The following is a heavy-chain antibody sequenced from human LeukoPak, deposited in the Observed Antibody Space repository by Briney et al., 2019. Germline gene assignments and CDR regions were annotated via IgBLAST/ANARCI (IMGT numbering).Heavy chain of an antibody. J-gene: IGHJ4*02. CDR1: GYTFTGYY. V-gene: IGHV1-2*02. CDR3: ASSSLRYCSSTSCYEIDY. Sequence: ASVKVSYKASGYTFTGYYMHWVRQAPGQGLEWMGWINPNSGGTNYAQKFQGRVTMTTDTSTSTAYMELRSLRSDDTAVYYCASSSLRYCSSTSCYEIDYWGQGTLVTVSS. D-gene: IGHD2-2*01. CDR2: INPNSGGT.